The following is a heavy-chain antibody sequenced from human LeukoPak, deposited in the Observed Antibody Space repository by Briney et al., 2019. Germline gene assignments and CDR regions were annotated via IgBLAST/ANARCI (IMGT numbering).Heavy chain of an antibody. CDR2: IFTSGST. V-gene: IGHV4-4*07. CDR3: ARRVGRYFGERAYYYYYMDV. CDR1: RGSISSFY. J-gene: IGHJ6*03. Sequence: PSETLSLTCAVSRGSISSFYWSWIRQPAGKGLEWIGRIFTSGSTNYNPSLKSRVTISVDTSKNQFSLKLSSVTAADTAVYYCARRVGRYFGERAYYYYYMDVWGKGTTVTISS. D-gene: IGHD3-10*01.